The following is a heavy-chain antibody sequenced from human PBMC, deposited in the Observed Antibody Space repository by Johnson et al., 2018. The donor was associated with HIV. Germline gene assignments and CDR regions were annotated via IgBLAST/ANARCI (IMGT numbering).Heavy chain of an antibody. CDR1: GFTFSSNY. Sequence: VQLVESGGGLVQPGGSLRLSCAASGFTFSSNYMSWVRQAPGKGLEWVSVIYSGGGTNYSDAVESGWTISRDNSKHTLYLKINSLRAEDTAVYYCARSRWGGDAFDICGQGTMVTVSS. D-gene: IGHD7-27*01. V-gene: IGHV3-66*02. CDR2: IYSGGGT. J-gene: IGHJ3*02. CDR3: ARSRWGGDAFDI.